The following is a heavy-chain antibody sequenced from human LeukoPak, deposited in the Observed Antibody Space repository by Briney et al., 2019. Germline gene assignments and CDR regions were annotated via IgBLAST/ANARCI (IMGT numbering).Heavy chain of an antibody. Sequence: GGSLRLSCAASGFTFSSYAMHWVRQAPGKGLEWVAVISYDGSNKYYADSVKGRFTISRDNSKNTLYLQMNSLRAEDTAVYYCARTYYYDSSGYFSGYFDYWGQGTLVTVSS. CDR2: ISYDGSNK. D-gene: IGHD3-22*01. CDR3: ARTYYYDSSGYFSGYFDY. J-gene: IGHJ4*02. V-gene: IGHV3-30-3*01. CDR1: GFTFSSYA.